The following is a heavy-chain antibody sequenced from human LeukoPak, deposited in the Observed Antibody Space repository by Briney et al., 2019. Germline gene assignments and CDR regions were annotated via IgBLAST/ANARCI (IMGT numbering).Heavy chain of an antibody. J-gene: IGHJ1*01. CDR3: ARETGSSWNEYFQP. CDR1: GFTFSDHY. D-gene: IGHD6-13*01. V-gene: IGHV3-11*01. Sequence: RGSLRLSCAASGFTFSDHYMSWIRQAPGKGLEWISYISSGGSTTNYADSVKGRITISRDNAKKSLYLQMNSLRADDTAVYYCARETGSSWNEYFQPWGQGTLVTVSS. CDR2: ISSGGSTT.